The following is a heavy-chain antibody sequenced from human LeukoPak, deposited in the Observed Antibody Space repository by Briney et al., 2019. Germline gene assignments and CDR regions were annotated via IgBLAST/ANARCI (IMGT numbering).Heavy chain of an antibody. V-gene: IGHV1-18*01. D-gene: IGHD1-26*01. CDR3: ARSYSGSYSHMETHFQH. Sequence: GASVKVSCKASGYTFTSYGISWVRQAPGQGLEWMGWISAYNGNTNYAQKLQGRVTMTTDTSTSTAYMELRSLRSDDTAVYYCARSYSGSYSHMETHFQHWGQGTLVTVSS. CDR1: GYTFTSYG. CDR2: ISAYNGNT. J-gene: IGHJ1*01.